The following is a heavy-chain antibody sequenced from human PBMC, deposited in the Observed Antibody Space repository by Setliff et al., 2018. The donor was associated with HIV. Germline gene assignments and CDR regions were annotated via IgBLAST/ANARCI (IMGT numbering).Heavy chain of an antibody. V-gene: IGHV1-69*05. D-gene: IGHD3-10*01. CDR3: ARAGGSGSYYLSWYYGMDV. Sequence: SVKVSCKASGGTFSSYAISWVRQAPGQGLEWMGGIIPIFGTANYAQKFQGRVTITTDESTSTAYVELSSLRPEDTAVYYCARAGGSGSYYLSWYYGMDVWGQGTTVTVSS. CDR1: GGTFSSYA. J-gene: IGHJ6*02. CDR2: IIPIFGTA.